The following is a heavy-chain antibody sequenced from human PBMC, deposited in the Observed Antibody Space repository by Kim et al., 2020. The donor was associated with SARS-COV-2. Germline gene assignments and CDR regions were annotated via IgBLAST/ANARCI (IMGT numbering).Heavy chain of an antibody. Sequence: YAAPVKGRFIISRDDSKNTLYLQMNSLETEDTAMYYCSLRPPTEVTTYDYWGQGTLVTVSP. CDR3: SLRPPTEVTTYDY. D-gene: IGHD4-17*01. J-gene: IGHJ4*02. V-gene: IGHV3-15*01.